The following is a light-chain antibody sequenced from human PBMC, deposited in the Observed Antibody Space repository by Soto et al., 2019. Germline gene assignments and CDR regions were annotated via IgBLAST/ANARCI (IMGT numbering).Light chain of an antibody. V-gene: IGKV1-9*01. CDR1: QGISSY. J-gene: IGKJ5*01. CDR2: AAS. CDR3: QQLNSYPLG. Sequence: DIQLTQSPSFLSASVGDRVTITCRASQGISSYLAWYQQKPGKAPKLRIYAASTLQSGVPSRFSGSGSGTEFTLTISSLQPEDFATYYCQQLNSYPLGFGQGTRLEIK.